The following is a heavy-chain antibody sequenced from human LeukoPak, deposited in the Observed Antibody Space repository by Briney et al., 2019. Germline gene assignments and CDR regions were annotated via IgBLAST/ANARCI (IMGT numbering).Heavy chain of an antibody. Sequence: GGSLRLSCAASGFTFSSYAMSWVRQAPGKGLEWVSAVSGSGCSTYYADSVKGRFTISRDNSKNTLYLQMNRLRAEDTATYYCAKYRTGPPYGLDVWGQGTTVTVSS. J-gene: IGHJ6*02. CDR1: GFTFSSYA. V-gene: IGHV3-23*01. CDR3: AKYRTGPPYGLDV. D-gene: IGHD1-26*01. CDR2: VSGSGCST.